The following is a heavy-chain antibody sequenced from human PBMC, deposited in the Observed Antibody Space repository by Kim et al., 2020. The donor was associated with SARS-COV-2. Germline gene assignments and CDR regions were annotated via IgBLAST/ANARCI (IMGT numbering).Heavy chain of an antibody. D-gene: IGHD6-13*01. J-gene: IGHJ6*02. V-gene: IGHV1-18*04. CDR1: GYTFTNYG. Sequence: ASVKVSCKASGYTFTNYGISWVRQAPGQGLQWMGWINTYSGSTNYARDFQGRVTMTTDTSTWTSYMELTSLTSDDTALYYCARDQQFRAGQFDYYYYGLEVWGQGTTVTVSS. CDR2: INTYSGST. CDR3: ARDQQFRAGQFDYYYYGLEV.